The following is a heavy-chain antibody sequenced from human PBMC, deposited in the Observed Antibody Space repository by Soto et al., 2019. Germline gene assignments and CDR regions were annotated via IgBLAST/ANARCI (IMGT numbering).Heavy chain of an antibody. Sequence: SETLSLTCTVSGDSISSYYWSWIRQPPGKGLEWIGYIYYSGSTNYNPSLKSRVTISVDTSKNQFSLKLSSVTAADTAVYYCARLATYYDSGSYYDAFDIWGQGTMVTVSS. D-gene: IGHD3-10*01. J-gene: IGHJ3*02. CDR3: ARLATYYDSGSYYDAFDI. CDR1: GDSISSYY. CDR2: IYYSGST. V-gene: IGHV4-59*08.